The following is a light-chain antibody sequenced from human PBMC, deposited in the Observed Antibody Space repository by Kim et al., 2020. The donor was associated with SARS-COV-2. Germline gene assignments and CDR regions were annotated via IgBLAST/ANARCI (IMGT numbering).Light chain of an antibody. CDR2: GTS. Sequence: LSLSPGERALLSCRASQSVRSNYLAWYQQKPGQAPRLLIYGTSNRATGIPDRFSGSGSGTDFILTITRLEPEDFAVYYCQQGGWTFGQGTKVDIK. J-gene: IGKJ1*01. V-gene: IGKV3-20*01. CDR3: QQGGWT. CDR1: QSVRSNY.